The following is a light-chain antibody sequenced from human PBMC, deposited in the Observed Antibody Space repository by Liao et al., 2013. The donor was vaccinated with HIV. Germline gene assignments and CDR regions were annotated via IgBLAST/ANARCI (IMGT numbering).Light chain of an antibody. Sequence: SYELTQPPSVSVAAGKTATITCGGDNVGSKSVHWYQQRPGQAPVLVIYYDSDRPSGIPERFSGSNSENTATLTISRVEAGDEADYFCQVWDSSSFHVVFGGGTTLTVL. CDR1: NVGSKS. CDR3: QVWDSSSFHVV. CDR2: YDS. J-gene: IGLJ2*01. V-gene: IGLV3-21*01.